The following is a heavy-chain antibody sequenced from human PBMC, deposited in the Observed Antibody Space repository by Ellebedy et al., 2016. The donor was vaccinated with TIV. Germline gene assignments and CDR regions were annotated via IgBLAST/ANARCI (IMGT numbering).Heavy chain of an antibody. CDR2: FHPGETT. D-gene: IGHD2-2*01. Sequence: PGGSLRLSCRISGFTVGSNYMDWIRQAPGKGMEWVSAFHPGETTRYADSVKDRFTISRDNSKNTLYLQMNSLRAKDTAVYYCARSTSYDGKYDNWGQGTLVTVSS. CDR3: ARSTSYDGKYDN. J-gene: IGHJ4*02. V-gene: IGHV3-66*01. CDR1: GFTVGSNY.